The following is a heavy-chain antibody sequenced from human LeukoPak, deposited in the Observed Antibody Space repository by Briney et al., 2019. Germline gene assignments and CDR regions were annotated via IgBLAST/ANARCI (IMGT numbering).Heavy chain of an antibody. Sequence: GASVKVSCKASGYTFTSYDINWVRQATGQGLEWMGWMNPNSGNTGYAQKFQGRVTMTRNTSINTAYMGLSSLRSEDAEDAAVYYCARGSSGGGNSNNYFDYWGQGTLVTVSS. V-gene: IGHV1-8*01. D-gene: IGHD1-7*01. CDR1: GYTFTSYD. J-gene: IGHJ4*02. CDR3: ARGSSGGGNSNNYFDY. CDR2: MNPNSGNT.